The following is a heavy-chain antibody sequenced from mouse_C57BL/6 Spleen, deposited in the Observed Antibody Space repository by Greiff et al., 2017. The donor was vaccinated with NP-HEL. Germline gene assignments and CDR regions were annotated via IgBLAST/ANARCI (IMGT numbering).Heavy chain of an antibody. CDR3: ARAPRNWYVDV. V-gene: IGHV1-59*01. J-gene: IGHJ1*03. Sequence: QVQLKQPGAELVRPGTSVKLSCKASGYTFTSYWMHWVKQRPGQVLSFLFLIFPSARYTNSNQKFKGKATLTVDTSSSTAYMQLSSLTSEDSAVYYCARAPRNWYVDVWGTGTTVTVSS. CDR1: GYTFTSYW. CDR2: IFPSARYT.